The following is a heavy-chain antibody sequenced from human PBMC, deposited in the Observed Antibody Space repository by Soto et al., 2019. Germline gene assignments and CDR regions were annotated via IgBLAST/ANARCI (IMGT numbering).Heavy chain of an antibody. V-gene: IGHV1-46*01. J-gene: IGHJ5*02. D-gene: IGHD5-18*01. CDR1: GYTFTSYY. CDR3: ARVVQLWSFDT. CDR2: INPSGGST. Sequence: QVQLVQSGAEVKKPGASVKVSCKASGYTFTSYYMHWARQAPGQGLGWMGIINPSGGSTSYAQKFQGRVTMTRDTSTRTVYMELSSLRSEDTAVYYCARVVQLWSFDTWGQGTLVTVSS.